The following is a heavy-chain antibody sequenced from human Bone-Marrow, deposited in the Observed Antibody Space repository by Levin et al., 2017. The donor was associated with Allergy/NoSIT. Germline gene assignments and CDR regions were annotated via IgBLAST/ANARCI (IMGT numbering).Heavy chain of an antibody. D-gene: IGHD3-9*01. CDR1: GGSFSGYY. J-gene: IGHJ6*02. CDR2: INHSGST. V-gene: IGHV4-34*01. CDR3: AKGLRYFDWFTYGMDV. Sequence: SETLSLTCAVYGGSFSGYYWSWIRQPPGKGLEWIGEINHSGSTNYNPSLKSRVTISVDTSKNQFSLKLSSVTAADTAVYYCAKGLRYFDWFTYGMDVWGQGTTVTVSS.